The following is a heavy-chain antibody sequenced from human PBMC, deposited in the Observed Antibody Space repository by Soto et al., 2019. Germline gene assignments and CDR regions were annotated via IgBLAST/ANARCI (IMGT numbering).Heavy chain of an antibody. CDR2: IYYTGST. CDR3: ARIEMASIK. J-gene: IGHJ4*02. Sequence: SETLSLTCSISGASIRSGGYYWSWLRQSPGKGLEWIGHIYYTGSTFYSPSLKSRLTISLDTSKNQFSLDLRSVTAADTAMYYCARIEMASIKWGRGTLVTVSS. CDR1: GASIRSGGYY. V-gene: IGHV4-31*03.